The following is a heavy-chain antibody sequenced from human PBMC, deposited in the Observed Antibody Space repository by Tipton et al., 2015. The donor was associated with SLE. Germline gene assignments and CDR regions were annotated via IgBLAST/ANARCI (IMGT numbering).Heavy chain of an antibody. J-gene: IGHJ3*02. Sequence: TLSLTCSVSGVSVTSGSYFWNWIRRPAGKGLEWIGRIYTSGGTNYNPSLKSRLTISLEPSKNQFSLKLTSVTAADTAAYYCARLIGTGGGLAAFDIWGQGTMVTVSS. CDR1: GVSVTSGSYF. CDR3: ARLIGTGGGLAAFDI. V-gene: IGHV4-61*02. CDR2: IYTSGGT. D-gene: IGHD3/OR15-3a*01.